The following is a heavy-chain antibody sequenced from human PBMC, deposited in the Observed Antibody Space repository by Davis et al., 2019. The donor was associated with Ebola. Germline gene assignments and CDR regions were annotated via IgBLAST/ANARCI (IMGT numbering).Heavy chain of an antibody. D-gene: IGHD1-26*01. V-gene: IGHV4-4*02. J-gene: IGHJ4*02. CDR2: IYHSGST. Sequence: GSLRLSCAVSGDSISSSNWWSWVRPPPGKGLEWIGEIYHSGSTNYNPSLKSRVTFSIDPSRSQFSLKLSSVTAADRALYYCARVRDSGSLLPSFAFDYWGQGALVSVSS. CDR3: ARVRDSGSLLPSFAFDY. CDR1: GDSISSSNW.